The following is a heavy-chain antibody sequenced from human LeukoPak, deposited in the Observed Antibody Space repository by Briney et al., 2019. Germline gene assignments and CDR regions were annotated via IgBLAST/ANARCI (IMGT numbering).Heavy chain of an antibody. CDR2: IDYSGTT. D-gene: IGHD1-26*01. J-gene: IGHJ4*02. CDR3: TRDSGSWTVDY. V-gene: IGHV4-39*02. CDR1: GGSISSSGYY. Sequence: SETLSLTCTVSGGSISSSGYYWGWIRQPPGQGLEWLGTIDYSGTTYHNPSLKSRVTISIDTSKNHFSLKLDSVTAADTAVYYCTRDSGSWTVDYWGQGTLVTVSS.